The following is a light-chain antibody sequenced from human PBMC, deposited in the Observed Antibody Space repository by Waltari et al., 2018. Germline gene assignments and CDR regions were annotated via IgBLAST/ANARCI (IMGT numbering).Light chain of an antibody. CDR1: QSIQNW. CDR2: LAS. V-gene: IGKV1-5*01. CDR3: QHYAFTPFS. J-gene: IGKJ2*03. Sequence: DIQMTQSPSSLSASVGDTVTITCRASQSIQNWLAWYQQKPGKAPRLLIFLASSLENGVPSRFRGSGSGTEFYLIITSLRPDDFATYYCQHYAFTPFSFGPGTRVEI.